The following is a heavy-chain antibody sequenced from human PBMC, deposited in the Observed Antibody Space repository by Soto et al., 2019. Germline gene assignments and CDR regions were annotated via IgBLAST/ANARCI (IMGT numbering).Heavy chain of an antibody. CDR3: ARQIEEGPYSNYVRWFDP. D-gene: IGHD4-4*01. V-gene: IGHV5-51*01. Sequence: PGESLKISCRGSGYSFTNYWIAWVRQVPGKGLEWVGIIYPRDSETRLSPSMQGRVTISVDTSTSTAYLQWSSLRASDTAMYYCARQIEEGPYSNYVRWFDPWGQGTLVTVS. J-gene: IGHJ5*02. CDR2: IYPRDSET. CDR1: GYSFTNYW.